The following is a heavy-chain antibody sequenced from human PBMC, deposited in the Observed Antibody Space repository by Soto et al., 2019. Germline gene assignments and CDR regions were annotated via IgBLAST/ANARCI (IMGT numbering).Heavy chain of an antibody. CDR3: AXGRYCSSTSCYPYGMDV. CDR1: GGSTSSYY. D-gene: IGHD2-2*01. CDR2: IYTSGST. Sequence: SETLSLTCTVSGGSTSSYYWSWIRQPAGKGLEWIGRIYTSGSTNYNPSLKSRVTMSVDTSKNQFSLKLSSVTAADTAVYYCAXGRYCSSTSCYPYGMDVWGQGTTVTVSS. J-gene: IGHJ6*02. V-gene: IGHV4-4*07.